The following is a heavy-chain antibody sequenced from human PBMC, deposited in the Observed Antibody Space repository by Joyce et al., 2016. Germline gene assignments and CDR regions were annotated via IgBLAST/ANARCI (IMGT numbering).Heavy chain of an antibody. CDR1: GDSISSTSYY. J-gene: IGHJ4*02. V-gene: IGHV4-39*01. CDR2: IYYGGST. CDR3: ARRDVAVTPISPFDY. Sequence: QLLLQESGSGLVKPSETLSLSCSVSGDSISSTSYYWGWIRQPPGKGLEWIGDIYYGGSTYYNPSLKSRVTISVDTAKNQFSPRLSSVTAADTAIYYCARRDVAVTPISPFDYWGQGTLVTVSS. D-gene: IGHD2-21*02.